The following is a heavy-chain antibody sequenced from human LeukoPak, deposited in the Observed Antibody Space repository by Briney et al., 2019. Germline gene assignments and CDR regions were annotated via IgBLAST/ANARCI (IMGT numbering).Heavy chain of an antibody. Sequence: GGSLRLSCAASGFPFSSYGMHWVRQAPGKGLEWVAVIWNDGNKIYDADSVKGRFTISRDNSKNTLYLQMNSLRAEDTAVYHCARGASRNIAYMDVWGKGTTVTVFS. CDR3: ARGASRNIAYMDV. V-gene: IGHV3-33*01. CDR2: IWNDGNKI. CDR1: GFPFSSYG. J-gene: IGHJ6*03.